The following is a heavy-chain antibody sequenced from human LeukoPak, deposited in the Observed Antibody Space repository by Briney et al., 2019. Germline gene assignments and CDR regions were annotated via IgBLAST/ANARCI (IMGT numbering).Heavy chain of an antibody. J-gene: IGHJ4*02. D-gene: IGHD4-17*01. V-gene: IGHV4-39*01. CDR1: GDSITSSTYY. CDR3: ARTHDYGDHEFDY. CDR2: IYYSGST. Sequence: KSSETLSLTCTVSGDSITSSTYYWGWIRQPPGKGLEWIGTIYYSGSTFYNPSLKTRVTISLDTSKRQFSLKLTSVTAADTAVYYCARTHDYGDHEFDYWGQGTLVTVSS.